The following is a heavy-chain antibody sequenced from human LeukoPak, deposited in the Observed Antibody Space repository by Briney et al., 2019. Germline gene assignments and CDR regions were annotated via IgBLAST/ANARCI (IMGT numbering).Heavy chain of an antibody. CDR2: ISGSGGST. J-gene: IGHJ5*02. D-gene: IGHD3-3*01. CDR1: GFTFSVYA. V-gene: IGHV3-23*01. CDR3: AKVWSADFWSGYFTWFDP. Sequence: GGSLRLSCTASGFTFSVYAMIWVPQAPAKGLEGVSGISGSGGSTYYADSVKGRFTISRDNSKNTLYLQMNSLRAEDTAVYYCAKVWSADFWSGYFTWFDPWGQGTLVTVSS.